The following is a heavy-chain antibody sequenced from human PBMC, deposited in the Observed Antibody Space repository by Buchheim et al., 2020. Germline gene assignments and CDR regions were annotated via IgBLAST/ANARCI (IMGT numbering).Heavy chain of an antibody. CDR1: GGSISSGYYY. CDR3: AGVWYHYYGWGSYYFDY. CDR2: LYYSGSN. V-gene: IGHV4-30-4*01. J-gene: IGHJ4*02. Sequence: QVQLQESGPGLVKPSQTLSLTCTVSGGSISSGYYYWSWIRQPPGKGLEWIGYLYYSGSNYYNPSLKSRVTISVDTSQNPFPLKRCAVTAADTAVYYGAGVWYHYYGWGSYYFDYWGQGTL. D-gene: IGHD3-10*01.